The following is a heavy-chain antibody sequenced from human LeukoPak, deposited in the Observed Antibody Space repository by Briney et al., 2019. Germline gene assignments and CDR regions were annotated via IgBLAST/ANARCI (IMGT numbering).Heavy chain of an antibody. Sequence: SETLSLTCAVYGGSFSGYYWSWIRQPPGKGLEWIGEINHSGSTNYNPSLKSRVTISVDTSKNQFSLKLSSVTAADTAVYYCARSYSNSWSGFDPWGQGTLVTVSS. J-gene: IGHJ5*02. CDR1: GGSFSGYY. D-gene: IGHD6-13*01. CDR2: INHSGST. V-gene: IGHV4-34*01. CDR3: ARSYSNSWSGFDP.